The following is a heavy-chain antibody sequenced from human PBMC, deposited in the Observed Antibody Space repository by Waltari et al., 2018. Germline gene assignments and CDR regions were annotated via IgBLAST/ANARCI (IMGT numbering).Heavy chain of an antibody. CDR3: ARTPFIEQQLLMGY. V-gene: IGHV1-46*01. Sequence: QVQLVQSGAEVKKPGASVKVSCKASGYTFSRYYIHWVRQAPGQGLEWMGIINPSGGSTNYAQKFQDRVTVTRDTSTSTVYMELTSLRSEDTAVYYCARTPFIEQQLLMGYWGLGTLVTVSS. D-gene: IGHD6-13*01. CDR2: INPSGGST. CDR1: GYTFSRYY. J-gene: IGHJ4*02.